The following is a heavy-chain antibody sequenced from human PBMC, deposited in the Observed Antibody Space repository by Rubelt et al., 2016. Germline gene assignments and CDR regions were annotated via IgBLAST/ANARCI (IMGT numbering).Heavy chain of an antibody. Sequence: QLQLQESGPGLVKPSETPSLTCTVSGGSINNGGYFWGWIRQPPGTGLEWIGSLHYSGSTYYNPSLKSRVTISVDTSKNQSSLGLSPGTAAYTAVYYSVGPFGSGGKYVWIWGQGTMVTVSS. D-gene: IGHD3-16*01. V-gene: IGHV4-39*07. J-gene: IGHJ3*02. CDR3: VGPFGSGGKYVWI. CDR1: GGSINNGGYF. CDR2: LHYSGST.